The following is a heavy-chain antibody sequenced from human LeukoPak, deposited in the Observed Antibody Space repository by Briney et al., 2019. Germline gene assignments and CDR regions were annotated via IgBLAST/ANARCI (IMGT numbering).Heavy chain of an antibody. D-gene: IGHD6-19*01. CDR1: GFTFDDYA. Sequence: GGSLRLSCAASGFTFDDYAMHWVRQAPGKGLEWVSGISWSSGSIGYADSVKGRFTISSDNAKNSLYLQMNSLRAEDTALYYCAKWVSSGWYFRDRLYYFDYWGQGTLVTVSS. CDR3: AKWVSSGWYFRDRLYYFDY. CDR2: ISWSSGSI. J-gene: IGHJ4*02. V-gene: IGHV3-9*01.